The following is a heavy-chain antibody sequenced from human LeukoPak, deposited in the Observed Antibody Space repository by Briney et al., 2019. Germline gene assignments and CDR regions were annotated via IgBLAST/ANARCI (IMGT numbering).Heavy chain of an antibody. CDR3: AREARRIQLWFDY. V-gene: IGHV1-2*02. CDR1: GYTFTGYY. D-gene: IGHD5-18*01. CDR2: INPNSGGT. J-gene: IGHJ4*02. Sequence: ASVKVSCKASGYTFTGYYMHWVRQAPGQGLEWMGWINPNSGGTNYAQKFQGRVTMTRDTSISTAYMELSRLRSDDTAVYYCAREARRIQLWFDYWGQGTLVTVSS.